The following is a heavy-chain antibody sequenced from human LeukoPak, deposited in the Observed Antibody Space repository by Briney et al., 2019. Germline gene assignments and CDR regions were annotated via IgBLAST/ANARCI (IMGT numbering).Heavy chain of an antibody. J-gene: IGHJ4*02. CDR2: ISSSGSTI. CDR3: ARDGERGYYYDSSGYYWNDY. V-gene: IGHV3-11*04. D-gene: IGHD3-22*01. Sequence: GGSLRLSCAASGFTFSDYYMSWLRQAPGKGLEWVSYISSSGSTIYYADSVKGRFTISRDNAKNSLYLQMNSLRAEDTAVYYCARDGERGYYYDSSGYYWNDYWGQGTLVTVSS. CDR1: GFTFSDYY.